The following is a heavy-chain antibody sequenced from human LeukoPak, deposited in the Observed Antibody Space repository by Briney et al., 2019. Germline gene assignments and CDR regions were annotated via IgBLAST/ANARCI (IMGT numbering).Heavy chain of an antibody. Sequence: ASVKVSCKASGYTFTGYYMHWVRQAPGQGFEWMGWINPNTGGTHYAQNFQGRVTMTRDTSISTAYMAFSRLKSEDTAVYFCARGDGDYVGNDYWGHGTLVTVSS. CDR1: GYTFTGYY. J-gene: IGHJ4*01. CDR3: ARGDGDYVGNDY. V-gene: IGHV1-2*02. D-gene: IGHD4-17*01. CDR2: INPNTGGT.